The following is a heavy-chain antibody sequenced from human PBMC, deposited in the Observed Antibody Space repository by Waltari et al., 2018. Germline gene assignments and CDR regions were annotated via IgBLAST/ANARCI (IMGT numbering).Heavy chain of an antibody. CDR3: ARDLGDGANDYYYYMDV. CDR1: GFTFSDYW. CDR2: INQDGSKT. V-gene: IGHV3-7*01. J-gene: IGHJ6*03. D-gene: IGHD3-10*01. Sequence: EVQLVESGGGLVQPGGSLRLSCAASGFTFSDYWMSWVRQAPGKGLEWVADINQDGSKTYYVDSVRGQFTITRDNAKNSSYLQMNSLRAEDTAVYYCARDLGDGANDYYYYMDVWGKGTTVTVSS.